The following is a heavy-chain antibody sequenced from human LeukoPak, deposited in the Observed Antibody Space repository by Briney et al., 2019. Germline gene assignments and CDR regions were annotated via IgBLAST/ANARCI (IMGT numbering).Heavy chain of an antibody. Sequence: GASVKVSCKASGYTFSSYAISWVRQAPGQGLEWMGRIIPIFGTANYAQKFQGRVTITTDESASTAYMELSSLRSEDTAVYYCARDLRIWDSSGDDAFDIWGQGTMVTVSS. J-gene: IGHJ3*02. CDR2: IIPIFGTA. V-gene: IGHV1-69*05. D-gene: IGHD3-22*01. CDR1: GYTFSSYA. CDR3: ARDLRIWDSSGDDAFDI.